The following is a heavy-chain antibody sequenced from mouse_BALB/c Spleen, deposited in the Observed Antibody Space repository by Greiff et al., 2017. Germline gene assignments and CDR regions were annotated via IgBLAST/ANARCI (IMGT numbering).Heavy chain of an antibody. CDR2: INSNGGST. Sequence: EVLLVESGGGLVQPGGSLKLSCAASGFTFSSYGMSWVRQTPDKRLELVATINSNGGSTYYPDSVKGRFTISRDNAKNTLYLQMSSLKSEDTAMYYCARDEGLWAMDYWGQGTSVTVSS. CDR3: ARDEGLWAMDY. V-gene: IGHV5-6-3*01. CDR1: GFTFSSYG. J-gene: IGHJ4*01.